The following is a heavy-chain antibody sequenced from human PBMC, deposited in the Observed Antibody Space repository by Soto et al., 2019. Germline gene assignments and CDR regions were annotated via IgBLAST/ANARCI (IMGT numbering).Heavy chain of an antibody. D-gene: IGHD6-19*01. CDR1: GLSITDSEMG. V-gene: IGHV2-26*01. J-gene: IGHJ5*02. Sequence: QVTLKEPGPVLVKPTETLTLRCNVSGLSITDSEMGVSWIRQPPGQPLEWLAHIDSSGEKSYRTFLKSRLAISKDTSKSQIVLTMTNMDPADTATYYCARRHLAVAVSPWFDPWGQGIPVTVSS. CDR3: ARRHLAVAVSPWFDP. CDR2: IDSSGEK.